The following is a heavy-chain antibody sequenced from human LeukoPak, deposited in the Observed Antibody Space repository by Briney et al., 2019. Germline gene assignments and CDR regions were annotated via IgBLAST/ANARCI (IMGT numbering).Heavy chain of an antibody. V-gene: IGHV3-48*04. D-gene: IGHD2-2*01. J-gene: IGHJ5*02. Sequence: GGSLRPSCAASGFTFSSYGMHWVRQAPGKGLEWVSYISNTGSPIYYADSVKGRFSISRDNARNSLYLQMNSLRGEDTAVYYCTRTVYSTTWERWFDPWGQGTLVTVSS. CDR3: TRTVYSTTWERWFDP. CDR1: GFTFSSYG. CDR2: ISNTGSPI.